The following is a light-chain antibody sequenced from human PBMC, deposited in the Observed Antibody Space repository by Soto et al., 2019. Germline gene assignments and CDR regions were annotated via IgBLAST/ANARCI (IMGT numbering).Light chain of an antibody. J-gene: IGKJ1*01. V-gene: IGKV1-5*01. CDR3: QQYVTYWT. CDR2: DAS. Sequence: DIQMTQSPSTLSASIGDRVTITCRASQSISSWLAWYQQKAGKAPKLLIYDASTLESGVPSRFSGSGSGTEFTLTISSLHPDDFATYYCQQYVTYWTFGQGTKVEIK. CDR1: QSISSW.